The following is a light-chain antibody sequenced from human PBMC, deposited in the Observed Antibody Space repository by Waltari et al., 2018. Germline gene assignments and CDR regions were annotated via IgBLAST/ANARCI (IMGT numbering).Light chain of an antibody. CDR3: QSYDSSLSGHVV. J-gene: IGLJ2*01. CDR2: GNS. Sequence: QSVLPQPPPVSVAPRQRVTNSYTGSSTNVGAGYDVHCYQQLSGTAPKLLIYGNSNRPSGVPDRFSGSKSGTSASLAITGLQAEDEADYDCQSYDSSLSGHVVFGGGTKLTVL. CDR1: STNVGAGYD. V-gene: IGLV1-40*01.